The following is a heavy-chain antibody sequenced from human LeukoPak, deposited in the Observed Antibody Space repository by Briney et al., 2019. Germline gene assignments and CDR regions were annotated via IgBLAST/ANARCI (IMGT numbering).Heavy chain of an antibody. CDR1: GGSINNYY. J-gene: IGHJ4*02. Sequence: SETLSLTCTVSGGSINNYYWSWIRQPAGKGLEWIGCIYNTGSTNYNPSLRSRVTMSVDTSKNQFSLKLTSVTAADSAVYYCARTSSFDYWGQGTLVTVSS. D-gene: IGHD6-6*01. V-gene: IGHV4-4*07. CDR3: ARTSSFDY. CDR2: IYNTGST.